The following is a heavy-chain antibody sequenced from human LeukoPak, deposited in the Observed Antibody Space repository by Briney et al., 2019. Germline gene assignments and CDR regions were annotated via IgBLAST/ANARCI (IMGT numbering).Heavy chain of an antibody. D-gene: IGHD3-22*01. V-gene: IGHV3-23*01. CDR2: ISGSGGST. J-gene: IGHJ4*02. Sequence: PGGSLRLSCAASGFTSSSYGMSWVRQAPGKGLEWVSAISGSGGSTYYADSVKGRFTISRDNSKNTLYLQMDSLRAEDTAVYYCAKGPPYYYDSSGYLAHFFFDYWGQGTLVTVSS. CDR3: AKGPPYYYDSSGYLAHFFFDY. CDR1: GFTSSSYG.